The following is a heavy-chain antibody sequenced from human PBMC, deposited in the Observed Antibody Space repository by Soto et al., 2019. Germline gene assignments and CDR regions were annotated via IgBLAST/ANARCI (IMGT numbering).Heavy chain of an antibody. Sequence: QVQLRESGPGLVKPSETLSLTCTVSGGSISSFYWSWIRQPPGKGLEYIGNINYSGNTIYNPSLNSRITISIDTSKNQFSLKVTSVTAADTAVYYCARDYFYGSGSQYAMDVWGQGTTVTVSS. D-gene: IGHD3-10*01. V-gene: IGHV4-59*01. CDR3: ARDYFYGSGSQYAMDV. CDR1: GGSISSFY. J-gene: IGHJ6*02. CDR2: INYSGNT.